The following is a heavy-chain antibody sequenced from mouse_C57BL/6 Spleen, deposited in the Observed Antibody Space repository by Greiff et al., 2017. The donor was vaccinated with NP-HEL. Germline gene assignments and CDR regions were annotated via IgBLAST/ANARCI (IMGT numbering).Heavy chain of an antibody. D-gene: IGHD2-1*01. CDR3: AMVTTFYYYAMDY. CDR1: GYTFTSYW. V-gene: IGHV1-72*01. CDR2: IDPNSGGT. J-gene: IGHJ4*01. Sequence: QVQLQQPGAELVKPGASVKLSCKASGYTFTSYWMHWVKQRPGRGLEWIGRIDPNSGGTKYNEKFKSKATLTVDKPSSTAYMQLSSLTSEDSAVYYCAMVTTFYYYAMDYWGQGTSVTVSS.